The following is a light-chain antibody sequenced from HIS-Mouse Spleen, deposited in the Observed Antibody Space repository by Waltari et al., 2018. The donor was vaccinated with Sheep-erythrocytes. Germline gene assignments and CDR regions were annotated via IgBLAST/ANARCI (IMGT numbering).Light chain of an antibody. CDR3: QQYNNWPPPYT. Sequence: ELVMTQSPATLSVSPGERATLSCRASQSVSSNLAWYQQKPGQAPRLLIYRASTRATGIPARFSGSGSGTEFTLTISSMQSEDFAVYYCQQYNNWPPPYTFGQGTKLEIK. V-gene: IGKV3-15*01. CDR1: QSVSSN. CDR2: RAS. J-gene: IGKJ2*01.